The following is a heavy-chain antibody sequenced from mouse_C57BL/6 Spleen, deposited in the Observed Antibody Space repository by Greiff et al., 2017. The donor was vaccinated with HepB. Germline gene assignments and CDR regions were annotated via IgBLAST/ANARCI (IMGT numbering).Heavy chain of an antibody. CDR2: INPGSGGT. D-gene: IGHD4-1*01. V-gene: IGHV1-54*01. Sequence: QVQLQQSGAELVRPGTSVKVSCKASGYAFTNYLIEWVKQRPGQGLEWIGVINPGSGGTNYNEKFKGKATLTADKSSSTAYMQLSSLTSEDSAVYCCARYWDNFDYWGQGTTLTVSS. CDR1: GYAFTNYL. CDR3: ARYWDNFDY. J-gene: IGHJ2*01.